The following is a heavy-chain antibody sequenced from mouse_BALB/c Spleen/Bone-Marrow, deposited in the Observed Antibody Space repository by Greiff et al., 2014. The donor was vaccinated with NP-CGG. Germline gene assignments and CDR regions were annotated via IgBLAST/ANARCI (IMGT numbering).Heavy chain of an antibody. CDR2: IDPANGNT. D-gene: IGHD2-2*01. CDR1: GFSIKDTY. CDR3: ARGYDGFAY. V-gene: IGHV14-3*02. Sequence: VHVKPSGAELVKPGASVKLSCTASGFSIKDTYMHWVKQRPEQGLEWIGRIDPANGNTKYDPKFQGKATITADTSSNTAYLQLSSLTSEDTAVYYCARGYDGFAYWGQGTLVTVSA. J-gene: IGHJ3*01.